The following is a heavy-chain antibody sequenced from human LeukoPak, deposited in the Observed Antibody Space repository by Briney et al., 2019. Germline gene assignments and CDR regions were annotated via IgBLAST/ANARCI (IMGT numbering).Heavy chain of an antibody. Sequence: GESLRLSCEASGFTFSSYWMNWVRQAPGKGLEWVTNIKEDGSEEYYVDSVKGLFIISRDNAKKSLFLQMDSLRAEDTAVYYCAASAAGLDYWGQGTLVTVSS. J-gene: IGHJ4*02. V-gene: IGHV3-7*01. CDR3: AASAAGLDY. CDR2: IKEDGSEE. CDR1: GFTFSSYW. D-gene: IGHD6-13*01.